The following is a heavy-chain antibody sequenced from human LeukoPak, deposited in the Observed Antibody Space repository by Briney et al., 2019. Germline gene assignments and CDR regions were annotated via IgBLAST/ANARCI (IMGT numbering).Heavy chain of an antibody. CDR3: ANLSPRIAAAGSY. V-gene: IGHV3-23*01. CDR2: ISGSGGST. D-gene: IGHD6-13*01. J-gene: IGHJ4*02. Sequence: AGGSLRLSCAASGFTFSSYAMSWVRQAPGKGLEWVSAISGSGGSTYYADSVKGRFTISRDNSKNTLYLQMNSLRAEDTAAYYCANLSPRIAAAGSYWGQGTLVTVSS. CDR1: GFTFSSYA.